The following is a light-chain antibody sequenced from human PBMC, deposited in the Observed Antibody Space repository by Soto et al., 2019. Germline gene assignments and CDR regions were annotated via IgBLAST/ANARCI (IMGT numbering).Light chain of an antibody. CDR1: QSVSSN. CDR3: QQYGSSPPIT. Sequence: VMMQSRATLSVAPGERHTLSCRASQSVSSNLAWYQQKPGQAPRLLIYGASSRAAGISDRFSGSGSGTDFTLTISRLEPEDFAVYYCQQYGSSPPITFGQGTRLEI. CDR2: GAS. J-gene: IGKJ5*01. V-gene: IGKV3-20*01.